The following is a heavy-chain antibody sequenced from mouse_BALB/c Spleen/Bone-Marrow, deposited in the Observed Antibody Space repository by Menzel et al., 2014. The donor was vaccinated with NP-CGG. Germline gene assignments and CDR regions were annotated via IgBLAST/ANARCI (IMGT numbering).Heavy chain of an antibody. CDR3: ARRDHGDY. CDR2: VNPNNDGT. J-gene: IGHJ2*01. Sequence: AQLQQSGPNLVKPAASVKTSCKASGYSSTGYYMHWVKQSHGKSLEWIGRVNPNNDGTTYTQKFKGKAILTVDKSSSTAYMELRSLTPEDSAVYYCARRDHGDYWNQSTTLAISS. CDR1: GYSSTGYY. V-gene: IGHV1-34*01.